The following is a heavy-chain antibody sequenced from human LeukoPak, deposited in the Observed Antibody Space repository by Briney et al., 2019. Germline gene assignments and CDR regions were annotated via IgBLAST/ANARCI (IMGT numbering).Heavy chain of an antibody. CDR3: AMYYYDSSGYYYGERYFDY. CDR1: GGSISSSSYY. Sequence: PSETLSLTCTVSGGSISSSSYYWGWIRQPPGKGLEWIGSIYYSGSTYYNPSLKSRVTISVDTSKNQLSLKLSSVTAADTAVYYCAMYYYDSSGYYYGERYFDYWGQGTLVTVSS. V-gene: IGHV4-39*01. D-gene: IGHD3-22*01. CDR2: IYYSGST. J-gene: IGHJ4*02.